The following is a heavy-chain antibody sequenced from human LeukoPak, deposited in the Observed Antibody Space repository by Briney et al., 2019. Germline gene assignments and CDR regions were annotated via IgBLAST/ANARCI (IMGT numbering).Heavy chain of an antibody. CDR3: ARAPDIVVVVAAPVGAFDI. CDR1: GGSISSGDYY. D-gene: IGHD2-15*01. V-gene: IGHV4-31*03. CDR2: IYYSGST. Sequence: SQTLSLTCTVSGGSISSGDYYWSWVRQHPGKGLEWIGYIYYSGSTYYNPSLKSRVTISVDTSKNQFSLKLSSVTAADTAVYYCARAPDIVVVVAAPVGAFDIWGQGTMVTVSS. J-gene: IGHJ3*02.